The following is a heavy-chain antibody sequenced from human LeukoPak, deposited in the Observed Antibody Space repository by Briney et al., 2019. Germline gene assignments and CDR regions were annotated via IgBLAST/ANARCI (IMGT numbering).Heavy chain of an antibody. CDR3: ASYSSGWFKPLDS. Sequence: GGSLRLSCAASGFTFSSYSMNWVRQAPEKGLEWVSSVSSSSSYIYYADSVKGRFTISRDNAENSLYLQMDSLRAEDTAIYYCASYSSGWFKPLDSWGQGTLDTVSS. V-gene: IGHV3-21*04. CDR2: VSSSSSYI. D-gene: IGHD6-19*01. CDR1: GFTFSSYS. J-gene: IGHJ4*02.